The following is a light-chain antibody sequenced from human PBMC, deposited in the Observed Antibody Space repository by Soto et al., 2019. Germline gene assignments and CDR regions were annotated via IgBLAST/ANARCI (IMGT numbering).Light chain of an antibody. CDR1: QRVSSN. Sequence: EIVMTQSPATLSVSPGERATLSSRASQRVSSNLAWYQQKPGQAPRLLIYGASTRATGIPARFSGSGSGTEFTLTISSLQSEDFAVYYCQQYNNWPPWTFGQGTKVEI. CDR3: QQYNNWPPWT. V-gene: IGKV3-15*01. CDR2: GAS. J-gene: IGKJ1*01.